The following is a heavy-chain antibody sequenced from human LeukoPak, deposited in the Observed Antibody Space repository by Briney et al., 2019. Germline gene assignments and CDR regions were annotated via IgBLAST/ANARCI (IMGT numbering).Heavy chain of an antibody. V-gene: IGHV1-69*02. D-gene: IGHD2-2*01. CDR3: LYCSSTSCSHIADY. CDR2: IIPILGIA. J-gene: IGHJ4*02. Sequence: GASVKVSCKPSRGTVSSYTISWVRQAPGQGREWMGRIIPILGIANYAQKFQGRVTITADKSTSTAYMELSSLRSEDTAVYYCLYCSSTSCSHIADYWGQGTLVTVSS. CDR1: RGTVSSYT.